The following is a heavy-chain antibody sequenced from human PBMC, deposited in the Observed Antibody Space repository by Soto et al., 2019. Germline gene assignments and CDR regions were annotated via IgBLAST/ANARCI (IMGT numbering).Heavy chain of an antibody. CDR3: AREGYSYPYYFDY. CDR2: ISSSSSTI. V-gene: IGHV3-48*04. Sequence: GGSLRLSCAASGFTFSSYSMNWVRQAPGKGLEWVSYISSSSSTIYYADSVKGRSTISRENAKNSLYLQMNSLRAEDTAVYYCAREGYSYPYYFDYWGQGTLVTVSS. D-gene: IGHD5-18*01. J-gene: IGHJ4*02. CDR1: GFTFSSYS.